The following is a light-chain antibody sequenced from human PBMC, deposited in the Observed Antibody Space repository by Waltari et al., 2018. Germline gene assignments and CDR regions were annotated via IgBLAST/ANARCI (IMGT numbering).Light chain of an antibody. CDR2: YDS. CDR1: NIGSKS. V-gene: IGLV3-21*04. CDR3: DVWDGYSEHAG. Sequence: SYVLTQPPSVSVAPGKTATITCGGNNIGSKSVHWYQQKPGQAPVLVMYYDSDRPSQNPKRFSGSMSGTTATWTNSGMEAGDEADYDCDVWDGYSEHAGFGGGTQLTGL. J-gene: IGLJ7*01.